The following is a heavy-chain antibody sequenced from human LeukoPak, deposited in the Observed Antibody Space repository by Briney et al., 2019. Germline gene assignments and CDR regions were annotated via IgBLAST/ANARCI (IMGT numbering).Heavy chain of an antibody. Sequence: GGSLRLSCAASGFTFSSYAMHWVRQAPGKGLEWVAVISYDGSNKYYADSVKGRFTISRDNSKNTLYLQMNSLRAEDTAVYYCASFNYYDSIGVRSAFDYWGQGTLVTVSS. CDR2: ISYDGSNK. CDR1: GFTFSSYA. D-gene: IGHD3-22*01. V-gene: IGHV3-30-3*01. J-gene: IGHJ4*02. CDR3: ASFNYYDSIGVRSAFDY.